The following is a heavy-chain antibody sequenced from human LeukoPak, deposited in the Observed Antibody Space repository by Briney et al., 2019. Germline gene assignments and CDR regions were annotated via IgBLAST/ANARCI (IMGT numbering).Heavy chain of an antibody. CDR3: ARVSVVVPAARWGYYGMDV. Sequence: SETLSLTCTVSGGSISSSSYYWGWIRQPPGKGLEWIGEINHSGSTNYNPSLKSRVTISVDTSKNQFSLKLSSVTAADTAVYYCARVSVVVPAARWGYYGMDVWGQGTTVTVSS. CDR2: INHSGST. D-gene: IGHD2-2*01. V-gene: IGHV4-39*07. CDR1: GGSISSSSYY. J-gene: IGHJ6*02.